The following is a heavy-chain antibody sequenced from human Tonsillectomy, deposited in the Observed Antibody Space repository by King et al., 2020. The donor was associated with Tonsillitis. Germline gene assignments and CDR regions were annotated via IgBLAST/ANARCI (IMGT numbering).Heavy chain of an antibody. CDR2: IIMDGTKA. CDR1: KFTSVTYG. V-gene: IGHV3-74*01. J-gene: IGHJ6*02. CDR3: TRGGTMHALDV. Sequence: VQLVESGGALFQPGGSLDPSFAASKFTSVTYGRNWVRQAPGRGLVWVYRIIMDGTKANYADSVKGRFTMSRDNAKNTLYLQMNSLRVDDTAVYYCTRGGTMHALDVWGQGTPVIVSS. D-gene: IGHD1-1*01.